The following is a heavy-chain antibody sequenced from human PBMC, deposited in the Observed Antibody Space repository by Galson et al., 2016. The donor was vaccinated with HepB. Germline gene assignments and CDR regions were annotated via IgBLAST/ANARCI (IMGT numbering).Heavy chain of an antibody. V-gene: IGHV3-7*01. Sequence: SLRLSCAASGFTFSTFWISWVRQAPGKGLEWVANIKEDGSETYYVDSAKGRFTISRDNAESSLYLQMNSLRVEDTAVYYCVRDMGGRRPGGEKWGQGTLVTVSS. CDR2: IKEDGSET. CDR1: GFTFSTFW. J-gene: IGHJ1*01. CDR3: VRDMGGRRPGGEK. D-gene: IGHD3-16*01.